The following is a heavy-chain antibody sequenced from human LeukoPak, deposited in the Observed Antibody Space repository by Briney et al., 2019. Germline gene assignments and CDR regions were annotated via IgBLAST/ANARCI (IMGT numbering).Heavy chain of an antibody. CDR3: ARDWDGDDKGSAYFDY. J-gene: IGHJ4*02. V-gene: IGHV3-66*01. D-gene: IGHD4-17*01. CDR1: GFTVSSNY. Sequence: GGSLRLSCAASGFTVSSNYMSWVRQAPGKGLEWVSVIYSGGSTYYADSVKGRFTISRDNSKNTLYLQMNGLRIEDTSIYYCARDWDGDDKGSAYFDYWGQGTLVTVSS. CDR2: IYSGGST.